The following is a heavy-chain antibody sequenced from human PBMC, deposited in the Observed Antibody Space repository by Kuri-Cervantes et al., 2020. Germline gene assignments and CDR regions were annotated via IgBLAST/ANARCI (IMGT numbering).Heavy chain of an antibody. D-gene: IGHD6-13*01. CDR1: GCSISSNY. Sequence: SETLSPPCTVSGCSISSNYWSWIRQLPGKGLEWIGYIYYSGSTNYNPSLKSRVTISVDTSKTQFSLKLSSVTAADTAVYYCVRASSWYNYYYYGMDVWGQGTTVTVSS. J-gene: IGHJ6*02. CDR3: VRASSWYNYYYYGMDV. V-gene: IGHV4-59*13. CDR2: IYYSGST.